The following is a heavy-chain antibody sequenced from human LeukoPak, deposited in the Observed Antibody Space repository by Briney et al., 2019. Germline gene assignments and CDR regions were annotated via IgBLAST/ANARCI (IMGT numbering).Heavy chain of an antibody. Sequence: ASVKVSCKASGYTFTSYGISWVRQAPGQGLEWMGWISAYNGNTNYAQKLQGRVTMTEDTSTDTAYMELSSLRSEDTAVYYCATDLPRYYDSTSMLSSYWGQGTLVTVSS. CDR1: GYTFTSYG. D-gene: IGHD3-22*01. V-gene: IGHV1-18*01. CDR3: ATDLPRYYDSTSMLSSY. J-gene: IGHJ4*02. CDR2: ISAYNGNT.